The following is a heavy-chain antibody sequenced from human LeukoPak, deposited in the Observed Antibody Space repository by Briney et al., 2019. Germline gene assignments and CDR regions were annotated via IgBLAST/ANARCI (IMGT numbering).Heavy chain of an antibody. V-gene: IGHV3-23*01. J-gene: IGHJ6*03. CDR2: ISGSGGST. CDR1: GFTLSSFC. Sequence: GALRLSCAASGFTLSSFCMSWVRQAPGKGLEWVSAISGSGGSTYYADSVKGRFTISRDNSKNTLYLQMNSLRAEDTAVYYCAKGDYYMDVWGKGTTVTISS. CDR3: AKGDYYMDV.